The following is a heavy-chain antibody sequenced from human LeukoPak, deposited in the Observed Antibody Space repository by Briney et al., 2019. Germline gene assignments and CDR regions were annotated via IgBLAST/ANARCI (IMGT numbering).Heavy chain of an antibody. CDR2: ISYDGSNK. D-gene: IGHD4-17*01. J-gene: IGHJ4*02. CDR1: GFTFSSYA. Sequence: GGSLRLSCAASGFTFSSYAMHWVCQAPGKGLEWVAVISYDGSNKYYADSVKGRFTISRDNSKNTLYLQMNSLRAEDTAVYYRAKDPHGDWGQGTLVTVSS. V-gene: IGHV3-30-3*01. CDR3: AKDPHGD.